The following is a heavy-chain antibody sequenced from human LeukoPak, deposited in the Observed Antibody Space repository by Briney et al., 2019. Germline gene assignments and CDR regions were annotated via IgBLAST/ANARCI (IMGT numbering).Heavy chain of an antibody. D-gene: IGHD3-9*01. V-gene: IGHV7-4-1*02. CDR3: ARDHHYDILTGYYLSWFDP. J-gene: IGHJ5*02. CDR2: INTNTGNP. Sequence: ASVRVSCKASGYTFTSNAMHWVRQAPGQGLEWMGWINTNTGNPTYAQGFTGRFVFSLDTSVSTAYLQISSVKAEDTAVYYCARDHHYDILTGYYLSWFDPWGQGTLVTVSS. CDR1: GYTFTSNA.